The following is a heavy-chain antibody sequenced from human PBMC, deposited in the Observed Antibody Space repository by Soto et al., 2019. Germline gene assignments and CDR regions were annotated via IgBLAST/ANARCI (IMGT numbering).Heavy chain of an antibody. Sequence: GGSLRLSCAASGFTFSSYAMSWVRQAPGKGLEWVSAISGSGGSTYYADSVKGRFTISRDNSKNTLYLQMNSLRAEDTAVYYCAKDFDDDYGDYAGGVDVWGKGTTVTVSS. V-gene: IGHV3-23*01. CDR1: GFTFSSYA. D-gene: IGHD4-17*01. CDR3: AKDFDDDYGDYAGGVDV. CDR2: ISGSGGST. J-gene: IGHJ6*04.